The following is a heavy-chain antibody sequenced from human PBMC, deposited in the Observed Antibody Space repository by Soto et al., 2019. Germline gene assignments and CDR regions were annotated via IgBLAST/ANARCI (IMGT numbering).Heavy chain of an antibody. J-gene: IGHJ3*02. V-gene: IGHV6-1*01. CDR1: GDSVASNSVA. Sequence: QVQLQQSGPGLVKPSQTLSLTCAISGDSVASNSVACNWIRQSPSRGLEWLGRTYYRSKWYNDYGVTVKGRITINPDTSKNQFSLQLNSVTPEDTAVYYCARGRFNAFGIWGQGTMVTVSS. D-gene: IGHD3-3*01. CDR2: TYYRSKWYN. CDR3: ARGRFNAFGI.